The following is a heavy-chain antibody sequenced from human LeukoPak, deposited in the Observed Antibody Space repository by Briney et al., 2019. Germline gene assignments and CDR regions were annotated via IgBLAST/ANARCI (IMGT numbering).Heavy chain of an antibody. D-gene: IGHD3-3*01. CDR2: IYYSGST. V-gene: IGHV4-59*01. J-gene: IGHJ6*03. CDR3: ARVYYDFWSGYYYYYMDV. Sequence: SGTLSLTCTVSGGSISSYYWSWLRQPPGKGLEWIGYIYYSGSTNYNPSLKSRVSISVDTSKNQFSLKLSSVTAADTAVYYCARVYYDFWSGYYYYYMDVWGKGTTVTVSS. CDR1: GGSISSYY.